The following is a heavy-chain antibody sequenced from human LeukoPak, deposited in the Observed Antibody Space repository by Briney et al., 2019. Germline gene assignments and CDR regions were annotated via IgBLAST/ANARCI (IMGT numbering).Heavy chain of an antibody. D-gene: IGHD2-15*01. Sequence: GASVKVSCKASGYTFTGHYMHWVRQAPGQGLEWMGWIDPNSGVTNYAQRFQARVTMTRDTSISTAYMELSSLRSDDTAVYYCASGGFKLGYWGQGTLATVSS. CDR3: ASGGFKLGY. V-gene: IGHV1-2*02. J-gene: IGHJ4*02. CDR2: IDPNSGVT. CDR1: GYTFTGHY.